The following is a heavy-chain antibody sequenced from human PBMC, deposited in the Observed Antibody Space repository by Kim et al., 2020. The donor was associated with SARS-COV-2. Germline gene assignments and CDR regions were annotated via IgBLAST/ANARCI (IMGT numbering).Heavy chain of an antibody. J-gene: IGHJ4*02. Sequence: VQGRFAISRDSSKNRLFLQMNSLSAADTAVYYCAKDTGRYFESSDDYFDFWGQGTLVTVSS. V-gene: IGHV3-23*01. D-gene: IGHD3-22*01. CDR3: AKDTGRYFESSDDYFDF.